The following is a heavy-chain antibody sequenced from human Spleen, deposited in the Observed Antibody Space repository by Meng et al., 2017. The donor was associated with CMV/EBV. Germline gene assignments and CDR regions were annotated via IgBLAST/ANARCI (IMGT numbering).Heavy chain of an antibody. CDR3: TSLGYCSSTSCYSNWFDP. CDR2: INHSGST. J-gene: IGHJ5*02. Sequence: ESLKISCTVSGGSISRGDSLWSWIRQPPGKGLEWIGEINHSGSTNYNPSLKSRVTISVDTSKNQFSLKLSSVTAADTAVYYYTSLGYCSSTSCYSNWFDPWGQGTLVTVSS. D-gene: IGHD2-2*02. CDR1: GGSISRGDSL. V-gene: IGHV4-34*03.